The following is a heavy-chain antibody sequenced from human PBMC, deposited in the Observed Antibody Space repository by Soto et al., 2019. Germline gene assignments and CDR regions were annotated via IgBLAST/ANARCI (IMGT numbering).Heavy chain of an antibody. V-gene: IGHV3-23*01. CDR1: GFTFRNYA. Sequence: DVQLLESGGGLVQPGGSLRVSCAASGFTFRNYAMSWVRQAPGKGLEWVSGISGNGGSTYYADSVKGRFTISRDNSKNTVHLQMNSLRDEDTAEYYCGKRSVSGGNSGAFDFWGQGSLVIVSS. D-gene: IGHD2-21*01. CDR3: GKRSVSGGNSGAFDF. CDR2: ISGNGGST. J-gene: IGHJ4*02.